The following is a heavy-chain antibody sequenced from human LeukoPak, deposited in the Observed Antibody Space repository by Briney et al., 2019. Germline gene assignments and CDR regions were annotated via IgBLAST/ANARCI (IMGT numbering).Heavy chain of an antibody. V-gene: IGHV3-7*01. Sequence: PGGSLRLSCAASGFTFSNYWMTWVRQAPGKGLEWVAHINQDGSKEYYMDSVKARFTISRDNAKNSLSLQMNSLRAEDTAVYYCVRDGGVSGYDLLDYWGQGTLVTVS. CDR2: INQDGSKE. J-gene: IGHJ4*02. CDR1: GFTFSNYW. CDR3: VRDGGVSGYDLLDY. D-gene: IGHD5-12*01.